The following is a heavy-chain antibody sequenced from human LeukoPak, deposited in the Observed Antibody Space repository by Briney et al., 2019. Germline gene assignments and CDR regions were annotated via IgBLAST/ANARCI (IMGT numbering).Heavy chain of an antibody. V-gene: IGHV3-23*01. D-gene: IGHD2/OR15-2a*01. CDR1: GFTFSNYA. J-gene: IGHJ6*03. CDR3: AKDVRVIVLLYYMEV. Sequence: GGSLRLSCAASGFTFSNYAMSWVRQAPGKGLEWVSAISGSGGSTYYADSVKGRFTISRDNSKNTLSLQTNSLRAGATAVYYCAKDVRVIVLLYYMEVWGKGTTVTVSS. CDR2: ISGSGGST.